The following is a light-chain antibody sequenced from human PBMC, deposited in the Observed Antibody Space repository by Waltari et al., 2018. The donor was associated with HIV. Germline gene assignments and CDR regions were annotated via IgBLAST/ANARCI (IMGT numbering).Light chain of an antibody. J-gene: IGLJ3*02. Sequence: QSALTQPPSAPGSLAQSVTISCTASSSDIGAYDFVSWFQQHPHSAPKLLLYEVTRRPSTVSDRFSGSRSGNTAFLTVAGLQPDDEATYFCSSYGDSLRVLFGGGTNVTVL. CDR2: EVT. CDR3: SSYGDSLRVL. CDR1: SSDIGAYDF. V-gene: IGLV2-8*01.